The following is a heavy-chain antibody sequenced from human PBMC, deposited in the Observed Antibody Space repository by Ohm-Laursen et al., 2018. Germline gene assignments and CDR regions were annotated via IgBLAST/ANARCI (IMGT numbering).Heavy chain of an antibody. J-gene: IGHJ3*02. CDR2: ISGSGGST. CDR3: AKRGSTSLDGFDI. Sequence: GSLRLSCAAPGFTFSSYAMIWVRQAPGKGLERVSAISGSGGSTYYTDSVKGRFTISRDNSKNTLYLQMNSLRAEDTAVYYCAKRGSTSLDGFDIWGQGTMVTVSS. CDR1: GFTFSSYA. V-gene: IGHV3-23*01. D-gene: IGHD2-2*01.